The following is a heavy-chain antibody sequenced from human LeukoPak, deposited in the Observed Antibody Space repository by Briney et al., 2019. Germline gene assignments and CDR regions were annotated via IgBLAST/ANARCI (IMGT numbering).Heavy chain of an antibody. CDR2: MKYDGSEK. J-gene: IGHJ4*02. D-gene: IGHD6-13*01. CDR1: GFTVSSNY. CDR3: ARDIEAAGLFLDY. V-gene: IGHV3-7*01. Sequence: GGSLRLSCAASGFTVSSNYMSWVRQAPGKGLEWVANMKYDGSEKYYVDSVKGRFTISRDNAKNSLYLQMNSLRAEDTAVNYCARDIEAAGLFLDYWGQGTLVTVSS.